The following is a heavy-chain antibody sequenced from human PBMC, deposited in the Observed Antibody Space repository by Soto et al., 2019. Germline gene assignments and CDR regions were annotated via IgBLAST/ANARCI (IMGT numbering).Heavy chain of an antibody. CDR3: AGGVFGSGYSSSWYTPLDY. J-gene: IGHJ4*02. CDR1: GFTFSSYA. Sequence: QVQLVESGGGVVQPGRSLRLSCAASGFTFSSYAMHWVRQAPGKGLEWVAVISYDGSNKYYADSVKGRFTISRDNSKNPLYLEMNGLGVEDRAVYYGAGGVFGSGYSSSWYTPLDYWGQGTLVTVSS. D-gene: IGHD6-13*01. V-gene: IGHV3-30-3*01. CDR2: ISYDGSNK.